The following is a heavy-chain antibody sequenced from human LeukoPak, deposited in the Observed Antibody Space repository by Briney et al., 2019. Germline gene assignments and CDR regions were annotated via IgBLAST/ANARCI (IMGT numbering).Heavy chain of an antibody. CDR2: FDPEDGKT. J-gene: IGHJ6*03. V-gene: IGHV1-24*01. CDR1: GYTLTELS. CDR3: ARDVPMVRGVMGTYYYYYYMDV. D-gene: IGHD3-10*01. Sequence: ASVKVSCKVSGYTLTELSMHWVRQAPGKGLEWVGGFDPEDGKTIYAQKFQGRVTMTEDTSTSTAYMELRSLRSDDTAVYYCARDVPMVRGVMGTYYYYYYMDVWGKGTTVTVSS.